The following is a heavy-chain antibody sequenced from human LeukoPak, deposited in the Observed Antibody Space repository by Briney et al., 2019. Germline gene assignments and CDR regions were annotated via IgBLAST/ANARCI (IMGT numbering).Heavy chain of an antibody. Sequence: SETLSLTCTVSGGSISNYYWSWLRQPAGKGLEWIGRIYVSGTTNYNPSLKSRVTLSVDTSKDQFSLKLSSVTAADTAVYYCARGQPTTRFGEPAGPFDYWGQGTLVTVSS. CDR2: IYVSGTT. V-gene: IGHV4-4*07. D-gene: IGHD3-10*01. J-gene: IGHJ4*02. CDR1: GGSISNYY. CDR3: ARGQPTTRFGEPAGPFDY.